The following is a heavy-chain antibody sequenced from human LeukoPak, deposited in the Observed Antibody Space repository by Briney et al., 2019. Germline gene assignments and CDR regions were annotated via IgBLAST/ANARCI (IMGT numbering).Heavy chain of an antibody. V-gene: IGHV3-48*03. J-gene: IGHJ5*02. Sequence: PGGSLRLSCAASGFTFSSYEMNWVRQAPGKGLEWVSYISSSGRTIYYADSVKGRFTISRDNAKNSLYLQMNSLRAEDTAVYYCAEDNPPPFSLWVPAEKTANNWFDPWGQGTLVTVSS. D-gene: IGHD2-2*01. CDR2: ISSSGRTI. CDR1: GFTFSSYE. CDR3: AEDNPPPFSLWVPAEKTANNWFDP.